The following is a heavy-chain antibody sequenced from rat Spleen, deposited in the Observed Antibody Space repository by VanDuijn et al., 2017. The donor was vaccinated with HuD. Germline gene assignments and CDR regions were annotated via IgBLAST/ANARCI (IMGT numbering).Heavy chain of an antibody. CDR3: AKLSSGFPY. J-gene: IGHJ3*01. V-gene: IGHV5-29*01. CDR2: ISYDGGST. D-gene: IGHD1-12*01. Sequence: EVQLVESGGGLVQPGRSLNLSCAASGFTFSDYDMAWIRQAPTKGLEWVTTISYDGGSTNYRDSVKGRFTISRDNAENTVYLIMNSLRSEDTATYYCAKLSSGFPYWGKGTLVTVSS. CDR1: GFTFSDYD.